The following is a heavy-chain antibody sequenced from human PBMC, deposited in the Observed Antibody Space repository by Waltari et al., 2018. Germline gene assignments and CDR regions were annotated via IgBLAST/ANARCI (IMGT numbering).Heavy chain of an antibody. V-gene: IGHV4-61*02. CDR3: ARDPPQLADAFDI. D-gene: IGHD3-10*01. Sequence: QVQLQESGPGLVKPSETLFLTCSVSGGSISSGSYYWTWIRQPAGKGLEWIGRIYTSGSTNYNPSRRSRLTISVDTSNNQFSLKLSSVTAADTAVYYCARDPPQLADAFDIWGQGTMVTVSS. CDR1: GGSISSGSYY. CDR2: IYTSGST. J-gene: IGHJ3*02.